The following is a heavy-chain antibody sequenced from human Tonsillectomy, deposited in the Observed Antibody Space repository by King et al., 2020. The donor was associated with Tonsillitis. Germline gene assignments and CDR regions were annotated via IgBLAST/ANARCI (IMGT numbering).Heavy chain of an antibody. V-gene: IGHV3-21*01. CDR2: ISSSSSYI. Sequence: EVQLVESGGGLVKPGGSLRLSCAASGFTFSSYSMNWVRQAPGKGLEWVSSISSSSSYIYYADSVKGRFTISRDNAKNSLYLQMNSLRAEDTAVYYCARSRRDTAMVIGAPMWYFDLWGRGTLVTVSS. J-gene: IGHJ2*01. D-gene: IGHD5-18*01. CDR3: ARSRRDTAMVIGAPMWYFDL. CDR1: GFTFSSYS.